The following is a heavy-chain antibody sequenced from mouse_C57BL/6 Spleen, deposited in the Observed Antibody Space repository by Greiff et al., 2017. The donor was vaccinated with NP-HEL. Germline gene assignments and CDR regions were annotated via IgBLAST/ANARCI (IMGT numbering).Heavy chain of an antibody. J-gene: IGHJ2*01. Sequence: QVQLQQPGAELVKPGASVKLSCKASGYTFTSYWMHWVKQRPGRGLEWIGRIDPNSGGTKYNEKFKSKATLTVDKPSSTAYMPLSSLASEDAAVYYCARGGNWDGGDYWGQGTTLTVSS. CDR1: GYTFTSYW. CDR2: IDPNSGGT. D-gene: IGHD4-1*01. V-gene: IGHV1-72*01. CDR3: ARGGNWDGGDY.